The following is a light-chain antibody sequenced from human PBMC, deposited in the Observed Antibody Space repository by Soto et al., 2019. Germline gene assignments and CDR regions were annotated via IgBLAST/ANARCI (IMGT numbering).Light chain of an antibody. Sequence: QSAMTQPPSASGSPGQSLTISCTGTSSDVGFSTFVSWYQQRPGRDPKLVIYEVTKRPSGVPDRFSGSMSGSTAFLTVSGLQADDEADYYCASYAGTRLFVFGSETKVTGL. J-gene: IGLJ1*01. CDR2: EVT. CDR3: ASYAGTRLFV. V-gene: IGLV2-8*01. CDR1: SSDVGFSTF.